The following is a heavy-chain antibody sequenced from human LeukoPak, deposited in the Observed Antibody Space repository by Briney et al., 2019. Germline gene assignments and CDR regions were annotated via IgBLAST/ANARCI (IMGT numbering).Heavy chain of an antibody. D-gene: IGHD2-2*02. J-gene: IGHJ6*03. V-gene: IGHV1-8*03. CDR2: MNPNSGNT. CDR1: GYTFTSYD. Sequence: ASVKVSXKASGYTFTSYDINWVRQATGQGLDGMGWMNPNSGNTDYVQKFQGRVIINRNTSISTAYMELSSLRSENTAVYYCARGRYCSSTSCYTGIRRYYYYYMDVWGKGTTVTVSS. CDR3: ARGRYCSSTSCYTGIRRYYYYYMDV.